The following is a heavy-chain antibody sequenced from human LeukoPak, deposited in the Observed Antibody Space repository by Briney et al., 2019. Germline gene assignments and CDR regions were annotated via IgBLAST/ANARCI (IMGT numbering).Heavy chain of an antibody. CDR2: ICSSSSYI. CDR1: GFTFSSYS. CDR3: PRDDVGSSPYSFDY. D-gene: IGHD6-6*01. Sequence: GGSLRLSYAASGFTFSSYSMNCVREAPGEGLEWVSSICSSSSYIYYAGSAKGRFTISRYNDKNSLHLQINSMRHEDTAVFYCPRDDVGSSPYSFDYWGQGPLVTVSS. J-gene: IGHJ4*02. V-gene: IGHV3-21*01.